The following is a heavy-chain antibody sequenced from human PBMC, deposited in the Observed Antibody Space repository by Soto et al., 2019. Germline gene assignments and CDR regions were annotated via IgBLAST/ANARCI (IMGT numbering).Heavy chain of an antibody. V-gene: IGHV3-23*01. CDR2: ISVSVGST. CDR3: AKRYVPDSRSNEYLYDH. D-gene: IGHD3-16*01. Sequence: EVQLLESGGGLVQPGGSLTLSCGVSGFPFGPSTMSWFRQAPGKGLEWVSTISVSVGSTYYADSVQGRFTISSDISDNTLFLQMTSLTAEDTAVYFCAKRYVPDSRSNEYLYDHWGRGVLVTVSS. CDR1: GFPFGPST. J-gene: IGHJ4*02.